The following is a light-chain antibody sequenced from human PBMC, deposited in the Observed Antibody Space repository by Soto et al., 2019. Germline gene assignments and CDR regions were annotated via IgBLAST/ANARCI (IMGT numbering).Light chain of an antibody. Sequence: QSALTQPPSASGSPGQSVTISCTGTTSDVGGYNYVPWYQLHPGKVPKLIISEVNKRPSGVPDRFSGSKSGSTASLTVSGLQAEDEADYFCSSYAGSKNFILFGGGTKLTVL. J-gene: IGLJ2*01. CDR2: EVN. CDR1: TSDVGGYNY. V-gene: IGLV2-8*01. CDR3: SSYAGSKNFIL.